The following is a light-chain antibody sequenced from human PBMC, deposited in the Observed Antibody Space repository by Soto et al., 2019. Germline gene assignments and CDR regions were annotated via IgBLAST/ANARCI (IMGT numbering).Light chain of an antibody. CDR3: QQYGSSPQT. V-gene: IGKV3-20*01. Sequence: IVLTQSPGTLYLSPGERATLSCRASQSVSSSYLAWYQQKPGQAPRLLIYGASSRATGIPDRFSGSGSGTDFTLTISRLEPEDFAVYYCQQYGSSPQTFGQWTKVDIK. CDR1: QSVSSSY. CDR2: GAS. J-gene: IGKJ1*01.